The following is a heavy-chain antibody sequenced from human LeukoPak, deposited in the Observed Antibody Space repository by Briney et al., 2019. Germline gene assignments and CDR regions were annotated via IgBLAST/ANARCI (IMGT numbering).Heavy chain of an antibody. D-gene: IGHD2-15*01. Sequence: ASVKASCKASGYTFTNYGISWVRQAPGQGLEWMGWISAYNGNTYYAPNLQGRVTMTTDTSTSTAYMELRSLRSDDMAVYYCARDNLAAIAGWGLDYWGQGNPVAVSS. CDR3: ARDNLAAIAGWGLDY. CDR1: GYTFTNYG. J-gene: IGHJ4*02. CDR2: ISAYNGNT. V-gene: IGHV1-18*03.